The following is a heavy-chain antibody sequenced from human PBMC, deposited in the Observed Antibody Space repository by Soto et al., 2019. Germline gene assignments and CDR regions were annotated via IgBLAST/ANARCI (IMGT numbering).Heavy chain of an antibody. CDR2: VSSSSSYT. CDR1: GFTCSDYY. J-gene: IGHJ4*02. Sequence: PGGSLRLSCAASGFTCSDYYMSWIRQAPGKGLEWVSYVSSSSSYTNYADSVKGRFTISRDNAKNSLYLQMNSLRAEDTAVYYCARDSSGWYTGIFDYWGQGTLVTVSS. CDR3: ARDSSGWYTGIFDY. D-gene: IGHD6-19*01. V-gene: IGHV3-11*05.